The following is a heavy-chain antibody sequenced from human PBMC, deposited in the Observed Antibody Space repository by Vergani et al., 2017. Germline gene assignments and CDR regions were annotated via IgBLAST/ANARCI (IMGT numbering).Heavy chain of an antibody. V-gene: IGHV4-59*01. J-gene: IGHJ6*02. CDR2: IYYSGST. Sequence: QVQLQESGPGLVKPSETLSLTCTVSGGSISSYYWSWIRQPPGKGLEWIGYIYYSGSTNYNPSLKSRVTISVDTSKNQFSLKLSSVTAADTAVYYCASGTVMGTMDGNEVWGQGTTVTVSS. D-gene: IGHD4/OR15-4a*01. CDR3: ASGTVMGTMDGNEV. CDR1: GGSISSYY.